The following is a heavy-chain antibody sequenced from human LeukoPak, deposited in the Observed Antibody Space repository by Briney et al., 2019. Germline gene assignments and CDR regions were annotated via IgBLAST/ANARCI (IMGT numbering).Heavy chain of an antibody. Sequence: GGSLRLSCAASGFTFSNYAMSWVRQAPGKGLEWVSTISANGGSTYYADSVKGRFTISRDNSKNTLYLQMNSLRAEDTAVYYCAKDGAGVTADASDIWGQGTMVTVSS. CDR2: ISANGGST. D-gene: IGHD2-21*02. V-gene: IGHV3-23*01. CDR1: GFTFSNYA. CDR3: AKDGAGVTADASDI. J-gene: IGHJ3*02.